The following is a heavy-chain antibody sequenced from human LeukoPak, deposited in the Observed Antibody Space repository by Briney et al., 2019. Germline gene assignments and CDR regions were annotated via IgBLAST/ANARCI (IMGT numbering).Heavy chain of an antibody. CDR2: SYYSGST. D-gene: IGHD5-12*01. CDR3: TSLATMGWFDP. CDR1: GGSISSSSYY. V-gene: IGHV4-39*01. Sequence: SETLSLTCTVSGGSISSSSYYWGWIRQPPGKGLEWIGSSYYSGSTYYNPSLKSRVTISVDTSKNQFSLKLSSVTAADTAVYYCTSLATMGWFDPWGQGTLVTVSS. J-gene: IGHJ5*02.